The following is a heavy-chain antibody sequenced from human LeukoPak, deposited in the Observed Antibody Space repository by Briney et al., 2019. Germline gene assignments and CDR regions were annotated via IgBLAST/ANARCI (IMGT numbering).Heavy chain of an antibody. J-gene: IGHJ4*02. V-gene: IGHV3-7*01. CDR1: GFTFSSYW. Sequence: GGSLRLSCAASGFTFSSYWMSWVRQAPGKGLEWVANIKEDGSEKYYVDSLKGRFTISRDNAKNSLYLQMNSLRAEDTAVYHCAREYYYGSGSYYKPLGNEAYDCWGQGTLVTVSS. CDR2: IKEDGSEK. D-gene: IGHD3-10*01. CDR3: AREYYYGSGSYYKPLGNEAYDC.